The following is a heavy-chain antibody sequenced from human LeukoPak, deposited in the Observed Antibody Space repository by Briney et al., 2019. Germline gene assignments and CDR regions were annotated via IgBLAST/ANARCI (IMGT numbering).Heavy chain of an antibody. CDR2: IYYSGSR. J-gene: IGHJ6*02. Sequence: KASETLSLTCTVSGGSISSYYWGWIRQPPGKGLEWIGYIYYSGSRSYSPSLKSRVTISVDTSKNQFSLKLSSVTAADTAVYYCARILWFGESYGMDVWGQGTTVTVSS. CDR1: GGSISSYY. V-gene: IGHV4-59*01. D-gene: IGHD3-10*01. CDR3: ARILWFGESYGMDV.